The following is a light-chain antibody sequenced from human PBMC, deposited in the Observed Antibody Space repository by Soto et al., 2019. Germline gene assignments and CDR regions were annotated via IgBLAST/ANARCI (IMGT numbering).Light chain of an antibody. CDR3: SSYTNSIAIRE. Sequence: SVLTQPASVAGSPGQSITTSCTGTSSDVGGYNYVSWYQQHPGKAPKLIIYGVSNRPSGISKRFSGSKSDKTASLTISGLQNEDEADYYLSSYTNSIAIREFGGGTKLTV. J-gene: IGLJ2*01. CDR1: SSDVGGYNY. CDR2: GVS. V-gene: IGLV2-14*01.